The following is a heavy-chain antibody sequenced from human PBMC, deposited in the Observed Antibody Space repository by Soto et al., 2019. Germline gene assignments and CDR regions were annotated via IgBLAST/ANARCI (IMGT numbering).Heavy chain of an antibody. D-gene: IGHD1-7*01. CDR1: GGSFSGYY. CDR3: ARDVTGTTGAFDI. Sequence: SETLSLTCAVYGGSFSGYYWSWIRQPPGKGLEWIGEINHSGSTNYNPSLKSRVTISVDTSKNQFSLKLSSVTAADTAVYYCARDVTGTTGAFDIWGQGTMVTVSS. CDR2: INHSGST. V-gene: IGHV4-34*01. J-gene: IGHJ3*02.